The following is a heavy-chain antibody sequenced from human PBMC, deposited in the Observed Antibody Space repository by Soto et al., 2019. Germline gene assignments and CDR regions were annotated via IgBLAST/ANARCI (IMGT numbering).Heavy chain of an antibody. V-gene: IGHV1-69*06. CDR3: ARDTRSSYYYYGMDV. D-gene: IGHD2-2*01. J-gene: IGHJ6*02. CDR1: GGTFSSYA. Sequence: GASVKVSCKASGGTFSSYAISWVRQAPGQGLEWMGGIIPIFGRANYAQKFQGRVTITADKSTSTAYMELSSLRSEDTAVYYCARDTRSSYYYYGMDVWGQGTTVTVSS. CDR2: IIPIFGRA.